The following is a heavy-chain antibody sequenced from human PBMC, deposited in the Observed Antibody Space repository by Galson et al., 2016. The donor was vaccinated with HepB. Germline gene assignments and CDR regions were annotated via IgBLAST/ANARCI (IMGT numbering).Heavy chain of an antibody. Sequence: LSLTCAVSGGSFSSSDWWRWVRQPPGKGLEWIGEMFYSGTTNYNPSLKSRVSISIDKSKNQFPLELRSVTAADTAVYFCGRTTVYVKYAYYFDNWGRGTQVTVSS. V-gene: IGHV4-4*01. CDR3: GRTTVYVKYAYYFDN. CDR1: GGSFSSSDW. D-gene: IGHD5/OR15-5a*01. CDR2: MFYSGTT. J-gene: IGHJ4*02.